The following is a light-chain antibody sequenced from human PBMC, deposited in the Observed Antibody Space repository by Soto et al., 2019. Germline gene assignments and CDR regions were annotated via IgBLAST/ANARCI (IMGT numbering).Light chain of an antibody. CDR3: FLSYSGAQVV. CDR1: TGAVTSGHY. J-gene: IGLJ3*02. V-gene: IGLV7-46*01. CDR2: DTS. Sequence: QAVVTQEPSLTVSPGGTVTLTCGPSTGAVTSGHYPYWFQQKPGQAPRTLIYDTSNKHSWTPARFSGSLLGGKADLTLSGAQPEDEAEYYCFLSYSGAQVVFGGGTQLTVL.